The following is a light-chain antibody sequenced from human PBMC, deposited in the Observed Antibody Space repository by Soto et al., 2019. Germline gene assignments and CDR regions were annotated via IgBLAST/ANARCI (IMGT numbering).Light chain of an antibody. V-gene: IGKV3-15*01. CDR2: GAS. CDR3: QQYIRWPLT. CDR1: ESVSSN. J-gene: IGKJ4*01. Sequence: EIVLTQYPGTLSLSPGERATLSCRARESVSSNLAWYQQKPGQAPSLLIYGASTRATGTPARFSGSGSGTEFTLTISSLQSEDYAVYFCQQYIRWPLTFGGGTKVDIK.